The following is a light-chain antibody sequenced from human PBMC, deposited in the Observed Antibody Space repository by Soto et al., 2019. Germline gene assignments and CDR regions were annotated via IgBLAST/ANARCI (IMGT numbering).Light chain of an antibody. CDR3: SSYTSSSTRV. J-gene: IGLJ1*01. Sequence: QSVLTQPASVSGSPGQSITISCTGTSSDVGAYDFVSWYQQHPDKAPKLMIYEVSNRPSGVSNRFSGSKSVNTATLTISGLQAEDEADYYCSSYTSSSTRVFGTETKLTVL. CDR1: SSDVGAYDF. CDR2: EVS. V-gene: IGLV2-14*03.